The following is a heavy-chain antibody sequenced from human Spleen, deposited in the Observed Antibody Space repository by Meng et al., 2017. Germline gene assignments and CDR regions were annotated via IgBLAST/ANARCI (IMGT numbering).Heavy chain of an antibody. V-gene: IGHV3-21*04. Sequence: VHRVGSGGVLVKRGVSLRFSDAASGFTLSILAINWGRQALGKGLEWVASISSMSSYIYYADSLTGRFTISRDNAKNSLYLQLNSLRAEDTAIYYCARHDWFDPWGQGTLVTVSS. CDR2: ISSMSSYI. CDR1: GFTLSILA. CDR3: ARHDWFDP. J-gene: IGHJ5*02.